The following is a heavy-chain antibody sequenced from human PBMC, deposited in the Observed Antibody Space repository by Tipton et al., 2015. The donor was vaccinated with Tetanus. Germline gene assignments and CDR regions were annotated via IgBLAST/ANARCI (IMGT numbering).Heavy chain of an antibody. CDR2: ISGSGDST. J-gene: IGHJ5*02. CDR1: GFTFSSYA. V-gene: IGHV3-23*01. D-gene: IGHD2-2*01. Sequence: SLRLSCAASGFTFSSYAMSWVRQAPGKGLEWVSAISGSGDSTYYADSVKGRFTISRDNSKNTVYVQMNSLRAEDTAVYYCARNPRIVIIPAAMNNWFDPWGQGTLVTVSS. CDR3: ARNPRIVIIPAAMNNWFDP.